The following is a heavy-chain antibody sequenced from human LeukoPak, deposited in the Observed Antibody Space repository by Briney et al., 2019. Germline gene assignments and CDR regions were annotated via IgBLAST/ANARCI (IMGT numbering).Heavy chain of an antibody. D-gene: IGHD1/OR15-1a*01. V-gene: IGHV3-7*01. Sequence: GGSLRLSCAASDFSITNYWMTWFRQAPGKGLEWVANIREDGGLKYYLDSVKGRFTISRDNAKKSVFLQMTSLRAEDSAVYYCARVLTGTTTGFDYWGQGTLVTVSS. CDR2: IREDGGLK. CDR1: DFSITNYW. J-gene: IGHJ4*02. CDR3: ARVLTGTTTGFDY.